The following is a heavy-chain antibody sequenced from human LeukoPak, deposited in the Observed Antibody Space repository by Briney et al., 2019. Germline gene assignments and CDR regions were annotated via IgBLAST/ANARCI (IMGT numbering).Heavy chain of an antibody. Sequence: SETLSLTCIVSGDSINNKTYYWGWIRQPPGKGLEWIGNIYYSGGTYYNPSLKSRVTVSVDLSKNQFSLKLRSVTAADTAVYYCARHGPAAGHAFDYWGQGTLVTVSS. J-gene: IGHJ4*02. CDR2: IYYSGGT. CDR3: ARHGPAAGHAFDY. CDR1: GDSINNKTYY. V-gene: IGHV4-39*01.